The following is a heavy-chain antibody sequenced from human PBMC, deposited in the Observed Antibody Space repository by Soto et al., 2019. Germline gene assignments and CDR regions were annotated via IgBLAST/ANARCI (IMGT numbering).Heavy chain of an antibody. CDR3: ARVRRVYYYYYGMDV. CDR1: GLTFSSYE. Sequence: GGSLRLSCAASGLTFSSYEMNWVRQAPGKGLEWVSYISSSGSTIYYADPVKGRFTISRDNAKNSLYLQMNSLRAEDTAVYYCARVRRVYYYYYGMDVWGQGTTVTVSS. D-gene: IGHD3-16*01. J-gene: IGHJ6*02. V-gene: IGHV3-48*03. CDR2: ISSSGSTI.